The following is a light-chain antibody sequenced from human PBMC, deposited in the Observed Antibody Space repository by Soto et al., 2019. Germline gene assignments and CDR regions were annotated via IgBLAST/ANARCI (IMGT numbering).Light chain of an antibody. CDR2: EGS. CDR1: SSDVGSYNL. Sequence: QSALTKPASVSGSPGQSITISCTGTSSDVGSYNLVSWYQHHPGKAPKLMIYEGSNRPSGVSTRFSGSKSGNTASLTISGLQAEDEADYYCSSYAGAVVFGGGTKLTVL. J-gene: IGLJ2*01. CDR3: SSYAGAVV. V-gene: IGLV2-23*01.